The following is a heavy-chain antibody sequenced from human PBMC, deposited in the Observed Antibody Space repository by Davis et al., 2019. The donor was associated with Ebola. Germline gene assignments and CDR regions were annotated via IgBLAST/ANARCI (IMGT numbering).Heavy chain of an antibody. CDR2: IWYDGSNK. Sequence: GESLKISCAASGFTFSDYYMSWIRQAPGKGLEWVAVIWYDGSNKYYADSVKGRFTISRDNSKNTLYLQMNSLRAEDTAVYYCARDGGMDVWGQGTTVTVSS. CDR3: ARDGGMDV. CDR1: GFTFSDYY. J-gene: IGHJ6*02. V-gene: IGHV3-33*08.